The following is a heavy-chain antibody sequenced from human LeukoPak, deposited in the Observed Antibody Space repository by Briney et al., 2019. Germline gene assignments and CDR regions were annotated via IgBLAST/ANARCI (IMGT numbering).Heavy chain of an antibody. J-gene: IGHJ4*02. CDR1: GYTYTTYG. Sequence: WASVKVSCKASGYTYTTYGISWVRQAPGQGLEWMGWISGNGDYTKYVQEFKGRVTMTTDTSTSTAYMDLRSLRSDDTAIYYCARVHGYYIGLYYFDYWGQGTLVTVSS. CDR2: ISGNGDYT. V-gene: IGHV1-18*01. D-gene: IGHD4-17*01. CDR3: ARVHGYYIGLYYFDY.